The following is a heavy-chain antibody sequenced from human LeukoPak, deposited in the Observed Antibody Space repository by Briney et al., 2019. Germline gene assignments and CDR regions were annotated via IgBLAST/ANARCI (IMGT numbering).Heavy chain of an antibody. CDR1: GFTFSSYW. CDR2: INSDGSST. CDR3: ARASGYSGYDWTPPYDWFDP. J-gene: IGHJ5*02. Sequence: GGSLRLSCAASGFTFSSYWMHWVRQAPGKGLVWVSRINSDGSSTSYADSVKGRFTISRDNAKNTLYLQMNSLRAEDTAVYYCARASGYSGYDWTPPYDWFDPWGQGTLVTVSS. V-gene: IGHV3-74*01. D-gene: IGHD5-12*01.